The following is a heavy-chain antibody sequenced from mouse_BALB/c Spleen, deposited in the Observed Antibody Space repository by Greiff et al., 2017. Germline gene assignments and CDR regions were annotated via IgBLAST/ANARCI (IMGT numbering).Heavy chain of an antibody. CDR1: GFTFSSYW. CDR3: TGAYYGNYGAY. D-gene: IGHD2-10*01. Sequence: LQQSGGGLVQPGGSMKLSCVASGFTFSSYWMSWVRQSPEKGLEWVAEIRLKSDNYATHYAESVKGKFTISRDDSKSRLYLQMNSLRAEDTGIYYCTGAYYGNYGAYWGQGTLVTVSA. J-gene: IGHJ3*01. V-gene: IGHV6-3*03. CDR2: IRLKSDNYAT.